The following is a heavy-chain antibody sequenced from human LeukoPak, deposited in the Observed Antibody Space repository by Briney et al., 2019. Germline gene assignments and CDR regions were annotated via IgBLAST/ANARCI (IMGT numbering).Heavy chain of an antibody. CDR3: ARAGGSI. CDR2: IKQDGSEK. CDR1: GFTVSSNY. V-gene: IGHV3-7*01. J-gene: IGHJ3*02. Sequence: GGSLRLSCAASGFTVSSNYMSWVRQAPGKGLEWVANIKQDGSEKYYVDSVKGRFTISRDNAKDSLYLQMNSLRAEDTAVYYCARAGGSIWGQGTMVAVSS.